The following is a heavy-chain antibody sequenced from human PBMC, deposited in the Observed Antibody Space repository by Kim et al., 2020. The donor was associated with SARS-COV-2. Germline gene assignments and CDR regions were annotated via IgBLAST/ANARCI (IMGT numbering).Heavy chain of an antibody. CDR2: IYHSGST. CDR1: GYSISSGYY. CDR3: ARGQSEFDP. V-gene: IGHV4-38-2*02. J-gene: IGHJ5*02. D-gene: IGHD6-19*01. Sequence: SETLSLTCTVSGYSISSGYYWGWIRQPPGKGLEWIGSIYHSGSTYYNPSLKSRVTISVDTSKNQFSLKLSSVTAADTAVYYCARGQSEFDPWGQGTLVTVSS.